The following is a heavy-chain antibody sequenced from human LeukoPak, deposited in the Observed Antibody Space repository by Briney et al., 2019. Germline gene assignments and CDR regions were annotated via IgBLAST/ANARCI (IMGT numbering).Heavy chain of an antibody. D-gene: IGHD6-19*01. CDR2: ISSSSSYI. CDR3: ARDSVAGTGAPY. Sequence: GGSLRLSCTASGFIFSSYSMNWVRQAPGKGLEWDSSISSSSSYIYYADSVKGRFTISRDNAKNSLYLQMNSLRAEDTAVYYCARDSVAGTGAPYWGQGTLVTVSS. J-gene: IGHJ4*02. CDR1: GFIFSSYS. V-gene: IGHV3-21*01.